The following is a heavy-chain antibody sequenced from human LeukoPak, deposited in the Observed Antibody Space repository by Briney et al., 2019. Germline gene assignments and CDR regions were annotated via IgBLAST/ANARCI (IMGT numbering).Heavy chain of an antibody. D-gene: IGHD1-26*01. CDR1: GFTFSSYA. CDR2: ISTSAGDT. CDR3: AKHIIVGTTKSMDS. V-gene: IGHV3-23*01. J-gene: IGHJ4*02. Sequence: GGSLRLSCAASGFTFSSYAMSWVRQAPGKGLEWVSTISTSAGDTYYTDSVKGRFTISRDNSENTLFLQMNSLRAEDTAVYYCAKHIIVGTTKSMDSWGQGTLVTVSS.